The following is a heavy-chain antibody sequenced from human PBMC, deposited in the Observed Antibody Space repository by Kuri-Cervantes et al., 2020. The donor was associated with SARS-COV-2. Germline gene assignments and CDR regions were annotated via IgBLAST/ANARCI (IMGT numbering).Heavy chain of an antibody. Sequence: SETLSLTCTVSGGSISSYYWSWIRQPPGKGLEWIGYIYYSGSTNYNPSLKSRVTISVDTSKNQFSLKLSSVTAADTAVYYCARVRIFGVPGFVFDIWGQGTMVTVSS. V-gene: IGHV4-59*01. D-gene: IGHD3-3*01. CDR3: ARVRIFGVPGFVFDI. CDR2: IYYSGST. J-gene: IGHJ3*02. CDR1: GGSISSYY.